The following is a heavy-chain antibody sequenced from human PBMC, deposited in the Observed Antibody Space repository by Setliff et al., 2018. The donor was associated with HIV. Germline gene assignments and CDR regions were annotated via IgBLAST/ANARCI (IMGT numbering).Heavy chain of an antibody. CDR2: INPNSSDT. V-gene: IGHV1-2*02. CDR1: GYTFTSYG. D-gene: IGHD4-17*01. J-gene: IGHJ5*02. CDR3: ARDGDYGEYGA. Sequence: ASVKVSCKASGYTFTSYGISWVRQAPGQGLEWMGWINPNSSDTNYAQKFQGRVTMTRDTSISTAYMDLSRLRSDDTAVYYCARDGDYGEYGAWGQGTLVTVSS.